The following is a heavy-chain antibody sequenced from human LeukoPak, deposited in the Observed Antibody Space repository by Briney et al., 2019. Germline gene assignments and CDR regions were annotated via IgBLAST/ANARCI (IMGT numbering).Heavy chain of an antibody. CDR1: GGSFSGYY. CDR3: ARGPRHYYYGKDV. CDR2: INHSGST. J-gene: IGHJ6*02. V-gene: IGHV4-34*01. Sequence: SETLSLTCAVYGGSFSGYYWSWIRQPPGKGLEWIGEINHSGSTNYNPSRKSRVTISVDTSKNQCSLKLSSVTAADTAVYYCARGPRHYYYGKDVWGQGTTVTVSS.